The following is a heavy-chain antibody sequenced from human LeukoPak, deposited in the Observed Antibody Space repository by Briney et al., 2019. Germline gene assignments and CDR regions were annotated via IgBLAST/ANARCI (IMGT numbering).Heavy chain of an antibody. Sequence: GGSLRLSCAASGFTFSSSAMSWVRQAPGKGLEWVSLISWDGGSKYYADSVKGRFTISRDNSKNSLYLQMNSLRTEDTALYYCAKEGDGYAYYFDYWGQGTLVTVSS. CDR3: AKEGDGYAYYFDY. V-gene: IGHV3-43*02. J-gene: IGHJ4*02. D-gene: IGHD5-24*01. CDR2: ISWDGGSK. CDR1: GFTFSSSA.